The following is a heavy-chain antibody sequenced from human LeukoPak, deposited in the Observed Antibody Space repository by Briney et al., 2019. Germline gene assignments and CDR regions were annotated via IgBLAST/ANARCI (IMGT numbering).Heavy chain of an antibody. V-gene: IGHV3-9*01. Sequence: GGSLRLSCAASGFTFDDYAMHWVRQAPGKGLELVSGISWNSGSIGFADSVKGRFTISRDNAKNSLYLQMNSLRAEDTAVYYCAKGRIAAAGTSYYYGMDVWGQGTTVTVSS. D-gene: IGHD6-13*01. CDR3: AKGRIAAAGTSYYYGMDV. CDR2: ISWNSGSI. CDR1: GFTFDDYA. J-gene: IGHJ6*02.